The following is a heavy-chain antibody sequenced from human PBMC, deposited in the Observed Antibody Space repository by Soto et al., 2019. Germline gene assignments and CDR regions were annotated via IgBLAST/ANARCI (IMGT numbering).Heavy chain of an antibody. Sequence: GGSLRLSCAASGFTFDDYAMHWVRQAPGKGLEWVSGISWNSGSIGYADSVKGRFTISRDNAKNSLYLQMNSLRAEDTALYYCAKDMAGLYCSSTSCYAGPFDYWGQGTLVTVSS. D-gene: IGHD2-2*01. V-gene: IGHV3-9*01. J-gene: IGHJ4*02. CDR3: AKDMAGLYCSSTSCYAGPFDY. CDR2: ISWNSGSI. CDR1: GFTFDDYA.